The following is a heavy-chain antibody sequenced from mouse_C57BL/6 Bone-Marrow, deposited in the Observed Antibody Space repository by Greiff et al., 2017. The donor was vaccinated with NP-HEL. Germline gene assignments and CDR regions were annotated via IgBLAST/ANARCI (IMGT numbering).Heavy chain of an antibody. CDR1: GFTFSSYG. CDR2: ISSGGSYT. D-gene: IGHD2-2*01. CDR3: ARVYGYHDY. V-gene: IGHV5-6*01. Sequence: EVKLVESGGDLVKPGGSLKLSCAASGFTFSSYGMSWVRQTPDKRLEWVATISSGGSYTYYPDSVKGRFTISRDNAKNTLYLQMSSLKSEDTAMYYCARVYGYHDYWGQGTTLTVSS. J-gene: IGHJ2*01.